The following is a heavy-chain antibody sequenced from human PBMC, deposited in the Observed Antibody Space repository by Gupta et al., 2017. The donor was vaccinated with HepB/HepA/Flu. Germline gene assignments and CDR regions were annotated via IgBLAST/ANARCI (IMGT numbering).Heavy chain of an antibody. CDR2: ISYDGSNK. V-gene: IGHV3-30-3*01. J-gene: IGHJ6*02. CDR1: GFPFRSYA. CDR3: ARTGYYYYGMDV. Sequence: QVQLVESGGGVVQPGRSLRLYCAAAGFPFRSYAMHWVRQAPGKGLEWVAVISYDGSNKYYADSVKGRSTISRDNSKNTLYLQMNSLRAEDTAVYYCARTGYYYYGMDVWGQGTTVTVSS.